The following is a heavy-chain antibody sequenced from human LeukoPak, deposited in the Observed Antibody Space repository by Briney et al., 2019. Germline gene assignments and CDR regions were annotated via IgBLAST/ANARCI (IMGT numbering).Heavy chain of an antibody. J-gene: IGHJ4*02. CDR1: GYTLTELS. D-gene: IGHD4-17*01. CDR3: ATALDYGDYQAN. Sequence: ASVKVSCKVSGYTLTELSMHWVRPAPGKGLEWMGGFDPEDGETIYAQKFQGRVTMTEDTSTDTAYMELSSLRSEDTAVYYCATALDYGDYQANWGQGTLVTVSS. CDR2: FDPEDGET. V-gene: IGHV1-24*01.